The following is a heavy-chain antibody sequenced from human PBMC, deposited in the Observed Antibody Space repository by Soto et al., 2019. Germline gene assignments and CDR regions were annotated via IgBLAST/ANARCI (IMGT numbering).Heavy chain of an antibody. CDR3: ARHVTGLGYCSSISCYTDY. J-gene: IGHJ4*02. Sequence: SETLSLTCTVSGGSISSSSYYWGWIRQPPGKGLEWIGSIYYSGSTYYNPSLKSRVTIPVDTSKNQYSLKLSSVTAADTAVYFCARHVTGLGYCSSISCYTDYWGQGTLVTVSS. D-gene: IGHD2-2*02. CDR2: IYYSGST. V-gene: IGHV4-39*01. CDR1: GGSISSSSYY.